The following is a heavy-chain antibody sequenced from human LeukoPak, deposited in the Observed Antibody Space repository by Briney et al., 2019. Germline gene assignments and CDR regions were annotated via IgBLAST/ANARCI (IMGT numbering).Heavy chain of an antibody. CDR1: GFTFSSYG. J-gene: IGHJ1*01. Sequence: QPGGSLRLSCAASGFTFSSYGMHWVRQAPGKGLEWVAFIRYDGSNKYYADSVKGRFTISRDNSKNTLYLQMNSLRAEDTAVYYCARLPFPTATAEYFQHWGQGTLVTVSS. CDR3: ARLPFPTATAEYFQH. D-gene: IGHD1-26*01. CDR2: IRYDGSNK. V-gene: IGHV3-30*02.